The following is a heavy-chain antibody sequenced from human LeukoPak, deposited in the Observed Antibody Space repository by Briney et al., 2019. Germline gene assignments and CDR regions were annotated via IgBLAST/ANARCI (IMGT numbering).Heavy chain of an antibody. CDR1: GFTFSIYW. CDR2: IKYDGNEM. D-gene: IGHD3-9*01. CDR3: ARDLPDILTGQSVAGGY. J-gene: IGHJ4*02. Sequence: GGSLRLSCTASGFTFSIYWMSWVRQAPGKGPEWVANIKYDGNEMYYVDSVKGRFSISRDNAKNSLYLQMNSLRAEDTAVYYCARDLPDILTGQSVAGGYWGQGTLVTVSS. V-gene: IGHV3-7*01.